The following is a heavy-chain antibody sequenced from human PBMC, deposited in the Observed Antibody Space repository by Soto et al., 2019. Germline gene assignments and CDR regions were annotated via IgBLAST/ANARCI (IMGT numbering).Heavy chain of an antibody. CDR1: GGSISSGDYY. CDR3: ARVPFYDSSGRSYYFDY. Sequence: PSETLSLTCTVSGGSISSGDYYWSWIRQPPGKGLKCIGYIYYSGSTYYNPSLKSRVTISVDTSKNQFSLKLSSATAADTAVYYCARVPFYDSSGRSYYFDYWSQGTLVTVSS. CDR2: IYYSGST. J-gene: IGHJ4*02. V-gene: IGHV4-30-4*01. D-gene: IGHD3-22*01.